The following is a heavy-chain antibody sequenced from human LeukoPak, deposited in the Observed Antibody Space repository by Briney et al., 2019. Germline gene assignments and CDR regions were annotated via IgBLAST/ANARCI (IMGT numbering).Heavy chain of an antibody. CDR2: ISYDGSNK. V-gene: IGHV3-30*18. CDR3: AKAPPMVRGVISYFDY. CDR1: GFTFSSFA. Sequence: GGSLRLSCAASGFTFSSFAMHWVRQAPGKGLEWVAVISYDGSNKYYADSLKGRFTISRDNSKNTLYLQMNSLRAEGTAVYYCAKAPPMVRGVISYFDYWGQGTLVTVSS. D-gene: IGHD3-10*01. J-gene: IGHJ4*02.